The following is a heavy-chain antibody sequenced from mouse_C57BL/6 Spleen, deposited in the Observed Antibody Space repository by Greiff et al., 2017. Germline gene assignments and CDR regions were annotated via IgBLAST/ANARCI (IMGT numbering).Heavy chain of an antibody. Sequence: EVQLLQSGADLVKPGASVKLSCTASGFTINDYYMHWVKQRTEQGLEWIGRIDPEDGETKYAPRFQGQVTITADTSSNTPYLQLSSLTSEDTAVYYCARQLGYFDYWGQGTTLTVSS. D-gene: IGHD3-1*01. CDR2: IDPEDGET. V-gene: IGHV14-2*01. J-gene: IGHJ2*01. CDR3: ARQLGYFDY. CDR1: GFTINDYY.